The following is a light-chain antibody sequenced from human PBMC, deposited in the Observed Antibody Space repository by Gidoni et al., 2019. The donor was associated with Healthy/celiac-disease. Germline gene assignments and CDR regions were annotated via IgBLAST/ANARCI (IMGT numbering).Light chain of an antibody. CDR3: GTWDSSLSAVV. J-gene: IGLJ2*01. CDR2: DNN. Sequence: QSVLTQPPSVSAAPGQKVTISCSGSSSNIGNKYVSWYQQLPGTAPKLLIYDNNKRPSGIPDRFSGSKSGTSATLGISGRQTGDEADYYGGTWDSSLSAVVFGGGTKLTVL. V-gene: IGLV1-51*01. CDR1: SSNIGNKY.